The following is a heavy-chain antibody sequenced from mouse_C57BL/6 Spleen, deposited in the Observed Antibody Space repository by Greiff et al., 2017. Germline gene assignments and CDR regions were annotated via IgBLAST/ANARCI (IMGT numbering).Heavy chain of an antibody. CDR2: INPNYGTT. J-gene: IGHJ1*03. Sequence: VQLQQSGPELVKPGASVKISCKASGYSFTDYNMNWVKQSNGKSLEWIGVINPNYGTTSYNQKFKGKATLTVDQSSSTAYMQLNSLTSEDSAVYYCARGGITTVVVPYWYFDVWGTGTTVTVSS. V-gene: IGHV1-39*01. CDR1: GYSFTDYN. CDR3: ARGGITTVVVPYWYFDV. D-gene: IGHD1-1*01.